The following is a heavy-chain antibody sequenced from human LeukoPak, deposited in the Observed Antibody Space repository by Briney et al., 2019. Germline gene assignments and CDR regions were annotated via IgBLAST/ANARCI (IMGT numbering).Heavy chain of an antibody. D-gene: IGHD3-10*01. CDR3: ARALTYSYGSASGY. J-gene: IGHJ4*02. CDR2: ISSSSSTI. CDR1: GFTFSSYS. Sequence: PGGSLRLSCAASGFTFSSYSMNWVRQAPGKGLEWVSYISSSSSTIYYADSVKGRFTISRDNAKNSLYLQMNSLRAEDTAVYYCARALTYSYGSASGYWGQGTLVTVSS. V-gene: IGHV3-48*01.